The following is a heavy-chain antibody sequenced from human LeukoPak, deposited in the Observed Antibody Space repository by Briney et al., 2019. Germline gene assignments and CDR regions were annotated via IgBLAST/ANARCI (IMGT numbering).Heavy chain of an antibody. V-gene: IGHV3-33*01. D-gene: IGHD6-13*01. Sequence: GTSLRLSCAASGFTFRNYGMHWVRQAPGKGLEWVASIRTDGGEKYHAASVQGRFSISRDNSKNTLYLQMDSLRAEDTALYYCARIGYSTSWANFDYWGQGTLVTVSS. J-gene: IGHJ4*02. CDR1: GFTFRNYG. CDR3: ARIGYSTSWANFDY. CDR2: IRTDGGEK.